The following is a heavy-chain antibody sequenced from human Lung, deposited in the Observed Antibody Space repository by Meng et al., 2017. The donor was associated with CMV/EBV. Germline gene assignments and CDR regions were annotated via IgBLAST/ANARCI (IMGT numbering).Heavy chain of an antibody. J-gene: IGHJ6*02. Sequence: SXAASGFTLKTYTMNWVRQAPGKGLEWVSYISSSSNSIYYAVSVKGRFTISRDNVKNSLYLQMNSLSAEDTAVYYCARGPNDSRGYPSPNYYYYGLDVWGQGTTVXVSS. V-gene: IGHV3-48*01. CDR3: ARGPNDSRGYPSPNYYYYGLDV. CDR2: ISSSSNSI. D-gene: IGHD3-22*01. CDR1: GFTLKTYT.